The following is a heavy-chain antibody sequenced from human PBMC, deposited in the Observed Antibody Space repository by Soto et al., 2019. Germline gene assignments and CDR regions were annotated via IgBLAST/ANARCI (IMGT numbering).Heavy chain of an antibody. CDR3: ATEPLCGGVCYDHWLDP. CDR1: GYTFTSYA. J-gene: IGHJ5*02. V-gene: IGHV1-3*04. CDR2: SNIGNGNT. Sequence: QVQLVQSGAEVKKPGASVRVSCRTSGYTFTSYAIHWVRQAPGQGLEWMAGSNIGNGNTTYSQKFQGRVTVSRDTSASTAYMALSSLRSEDTAVYYCATEPLCGGVCYDHWLDPWGHGTLVTVSS. D-gene: IGHD2-21*02.